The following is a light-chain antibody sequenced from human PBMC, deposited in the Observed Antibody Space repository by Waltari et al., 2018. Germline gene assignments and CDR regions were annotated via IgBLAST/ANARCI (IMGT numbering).Light chain of an antibody. CDR2: RNT. Sequence: QSVLTQPPSASGTPGQRVTIPCSGSSSNIGSNYVYWYQQPPGTAPKLLIYRNTQRPSGLPDQFSGSKSGTSASLAISGLRSEDEADYYCAAWDDSLGGPVFGGGTKLTVL. CDR1: SSNIGSNY. J-gene: IGLJ3*02. CDR3: AAWDDSLGGPV. V-gene: IGLV1-47*01.